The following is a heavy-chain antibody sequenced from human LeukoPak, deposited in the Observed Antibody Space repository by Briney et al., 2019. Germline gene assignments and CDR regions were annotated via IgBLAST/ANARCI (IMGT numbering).Heavy chain of an antibody. J-gene: IGHJ3*02. CDR3: AKDRTPITMIVVADAFDI. D-gene: IGHD3-22*01. CDR2: ISGSGDST. V-gene: IGHV3-23*01. CDR1: GFTFSTYA. Sequence: GESLRLSCVASGFTFSTYAMNWVRQAPGKGLEWVSAISGSGDSTYYADSVKGRFTISRDNSKNTLYLQMNSLRAEDTAIYYCAKDRTPITMIVVADAFDIWGQGTMVTVSS.